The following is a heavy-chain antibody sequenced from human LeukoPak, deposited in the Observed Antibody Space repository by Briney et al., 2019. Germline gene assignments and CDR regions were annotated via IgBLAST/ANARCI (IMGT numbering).Heavy chain of an antibody. J-gene: IGHJ6*03. V-gene: IGHV1-2*02. CDR1: GYTFTSYY. D-gene: IGHD3-22*01. CDR3: ARDRYYDSGGYYYIHYYYYMDV. CDR2: INPNSGGT. Sequence: ASVKVSCKASGYTFTSYYMHWVRQAPGQGLEWMGWINPNSGGTNYAQKFQGRVTMTRDTSISTAYMELSRLRSDDTAVYYCARDRYYDSGGYYYIHYYYYMDVWGKGTTVTVSS.